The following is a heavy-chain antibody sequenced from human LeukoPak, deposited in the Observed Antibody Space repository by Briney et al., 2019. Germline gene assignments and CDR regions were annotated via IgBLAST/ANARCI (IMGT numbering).Heavy chain of an antibody. Sequence: SVKVSCKASGGTFSSYAISWVRQAPGQGLEWMGRIIPILGIANYAQKFQGRVTITADKSTSTAYMELSSLRSEDTAVYYCAREGYDSSGYWTPHYYGMDVWGQGTTVTVSS. CDR3: AREGYDSSGYWTPHYYGMDV. V-gene: IGHV1-69*04. CDR2: IIPILGIA. CDR1: GGTFSSYA. J-gene: IGHJ6*02. D-gene: IGHD3-22*01.